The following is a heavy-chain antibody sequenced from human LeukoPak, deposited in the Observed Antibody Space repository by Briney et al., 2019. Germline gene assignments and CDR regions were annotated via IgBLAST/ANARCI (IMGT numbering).Heavy chain of an antibody. CDR1: GYTFSSYS. V-gene: IGHV3-21*01. CDR3: ARASGYYYVGMDV. J-gene: IGHJ6*02. D-gene: IGHD3-10*01. CDR2: ISSSSSYI. Sequence: GGSLRLSCAASGYTFSSYSMNWVRQAPGKGLEWVSSISSSSSYIYYADSVKGRFTISRDNAKNSLYLQMNSLRAEDTAVYYCARASGYYYVGMDVWGQGTTVTVSS.